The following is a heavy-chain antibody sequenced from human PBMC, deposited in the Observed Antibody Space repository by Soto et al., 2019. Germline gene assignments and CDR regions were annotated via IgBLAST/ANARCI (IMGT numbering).Heavy chain of an antibody. CDR3: AKDGVSNSWSWYDY. V-gene: IGHV3-23*01. CDR2: ISGSGIST. D-gene: IGHD6-13*01. Sequence: LGGSLRLSCGASGFTFSSYAMSWVRQAPGKGLEWVSAISGSGISTYYADSVKGGFTISRDNSKNTLYLQMNSLRAEDTAVYYCAKDGVSNSWSWYDYWGQGTLVTVSS. CDR1: GFTFSSYA. J-gene: IGHJ4*02.